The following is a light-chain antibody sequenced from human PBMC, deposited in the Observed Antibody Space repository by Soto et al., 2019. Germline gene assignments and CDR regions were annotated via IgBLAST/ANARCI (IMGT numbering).Light chain of an antibody. Sequence: QSVLTQSPSASASLGASVKLTCTLSSGHSDYAIAWHQQQPEKGPRYLMKVNSDGSHQKGDGIPDRFSGSSSGAERYLSISSLQSEDEADYYCHTWGTAIQAFGGGTKVTVL. J-gene: IGLJ3*02. V-gene: IGLV4-69*01. CDR3: HTWGTAIQA. CDR1: SGHSDYA. CDR2: VNSDGSH.